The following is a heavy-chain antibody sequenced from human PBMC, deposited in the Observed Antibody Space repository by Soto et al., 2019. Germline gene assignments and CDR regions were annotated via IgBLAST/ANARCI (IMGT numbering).Heavy chain of an antibody. J-gene: IGHJ3*02. Sequence: GGSLRLSXAASGFTFSSYSMNWVRQGPGKGLEWVSYISYSSSTMYYADSVKGRFTISRDNARNSLYLQMNSLRDEDTAVYYCVRDYYDCSGFPHACDIWGQGTMVTVSS. CDR1: GFTFSSYS. V-gene: IGHV3-48*02. CDR3: VRDYYDCSGFPHACDI. CDR2: ISYSSSTM. D-gene: IGHD3-22*01.